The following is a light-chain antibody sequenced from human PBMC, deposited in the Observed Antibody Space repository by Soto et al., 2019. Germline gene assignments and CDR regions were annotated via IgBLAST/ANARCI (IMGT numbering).Light chain of an antibody. J-gene: IGKJ2*01. CDR2: GAS. CDR1: QIINTY. V-gene: IGKV1-39*01. CDR3: QQSYSSLYT. Sequence: DIQMTQSPSSLSASVGDRVTITCRASQIINTYLNWYQQKPGKPPKLLIFGASSLRSGVPSRFSGTGSGTDFTLTINSLQPDDVATYYCQQSYSSLYTFGQGTKLEIK.